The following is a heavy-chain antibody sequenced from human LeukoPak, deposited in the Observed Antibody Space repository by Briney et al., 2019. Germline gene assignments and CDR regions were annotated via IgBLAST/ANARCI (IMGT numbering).Heavy chain of an antibody. V-gene: IGHV4-59*01. Sequence: SETLSLTCTVSGGSISSYYWSRIRQPPGKGLEWIGYIYYSGSTNYNPSLKSRVTISVDTSKNQFSLKLSSVTAADTAVYYCARDSPTMVRGVLFDYWGQGTLVTVSS. D-gene: IGHD3-10*01. CDR1: GGSISSYY. J-gene: IGHJ4*02. CDR3: ARDSPTMVRGVLFDY. CDR2: IYYSGST.